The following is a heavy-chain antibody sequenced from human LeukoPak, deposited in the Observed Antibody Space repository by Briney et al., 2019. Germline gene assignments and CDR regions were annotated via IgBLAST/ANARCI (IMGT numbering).Heavy chain of an antibody. CDR1: GFTFDDYV. V-gene: IGHV3-9*01. J-gene: IGHJ6*02. D-gene: IGHD5-18*01. Sequence: QPGRSLRLSCAASGFTFDDYVMHWVRQAPGKGLEWVSGISWNSVSIGYADSVKGRFTISRDNAKNSLYLQMNSLRAEDTAVYYCARVQLWLEAQIGDYGMDVWGQGTTVTVSS. CDR2: ISWNSVSI. CDR3: ARVQLWLEAQIGDYGMDV.